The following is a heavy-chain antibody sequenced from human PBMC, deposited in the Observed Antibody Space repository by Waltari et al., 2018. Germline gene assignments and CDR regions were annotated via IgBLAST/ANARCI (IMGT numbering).Heavy chain of an antibody. CDR1: GFLFRSYW. CDR2: INSDASST. CDR3: TRGRIAAAI. J-gene: IGHJ3*02. D-gene: IGHD6-13*01. Sequence: EVQLVESGGGLVQPGGSLRLSCAASGFLFRSYWMHWVRQAPGKGLVWVSRINSDASSTSYAESVRGRFTISRDNAKNMLYLQMNSLRAEDTAVYYCTRGRIAAAIWGQGTMVTVSS. V-gene: IGHV3-74*01.